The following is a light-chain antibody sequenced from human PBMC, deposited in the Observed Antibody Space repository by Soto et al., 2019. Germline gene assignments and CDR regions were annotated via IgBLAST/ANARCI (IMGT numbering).Light chain of an antibody. CDR2: DAS. CDR1: QSVSSY. V-gene: IGKV3-11*01. J-gene: IGKJ2*01. Sequence: EIVLTQSPATLSLSPGERATLSCRASQSVSSYLAWYQQKPGQAPRLLIYDASNRATGIPARFSGSGSGTDFTLTISSLEPEDFAVYYCQHRTSRYTFGQGTKVDI. CDR3: QHRTSRYT.